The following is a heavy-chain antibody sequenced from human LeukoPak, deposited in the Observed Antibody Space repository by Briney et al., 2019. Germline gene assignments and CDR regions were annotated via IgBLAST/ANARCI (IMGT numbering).Heavy chain of an antibody. CDR1: GLTFSSYA. CDR3: AKDYMYGGNSYFDY. Sequence: GGSLRLSCAASGLTFSSYAMSWVRQAPGKGLGWVSAISGSGGSTYYADSVKGRFTISRDNSKNTLYLQMNSLRAEDTAVYYCAKDYMYGGNSYFDYWGQGTLVTVSS. CDR2: ISGSGGST. V-gene: IGHV3-23*01. D-gene: IGHD4-23*01. J-gene: IGHJ4*02.